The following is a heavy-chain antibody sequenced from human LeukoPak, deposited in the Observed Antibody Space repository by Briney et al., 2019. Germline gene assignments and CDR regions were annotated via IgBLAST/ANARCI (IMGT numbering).Heavy chain of an antibody. D-gene: IGHD1-1*01. V-gene: IGHV1-18*01. CDR1: GYTFSSDG. J-gene: IGHJ4*02. CDR3: ARVQLERSGEPFDY. Sequence: ASVKVSCKASGYTFSSDGISWVRQAPGQGLEWMGWISSYNGNAKYAEKLQGRVTMTTDTSTSTAYMELRSLRSDDTAVYYCARVQLERSGEPFDYWGQGTLVTVSS. CDR2: ISSYNGNA.